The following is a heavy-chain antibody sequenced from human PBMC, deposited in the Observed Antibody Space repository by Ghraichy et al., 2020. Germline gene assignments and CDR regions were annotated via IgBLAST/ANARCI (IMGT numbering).Heavy chain of an antibody. V-gene: IGHV3-66*01. CDR1: GFTVSSNY. Sequence: GGSLRLSCAASGFTVSSNYMSWVRQAPGTGLEWVSVIYSGGSTYYADSVKGRFTISRDNSKNTLYLQMNSLRAEDTAVYYCAKGATVVTPGIWGQGTMVTVSS. CDR3: AKGATVVTPGI. D-gene: IGHD4-23*01. J-gene: IGHJ3*02. CDR2: IYSGGST.